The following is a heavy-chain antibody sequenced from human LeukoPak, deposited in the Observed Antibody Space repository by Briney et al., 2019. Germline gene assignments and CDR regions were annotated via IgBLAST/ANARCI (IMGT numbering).Heavy chain of an antibody. Sequence: GRCLRLSYAASGSTFSSYAMSWARQAPGKGLEWVSAISGSGGSTYYADIVRGRFPNSRDNSRHTMYLQMNRLRAEHTAVYYCAKRGRGVVPAAMSYYMDVWGKGTTVTISS. CDR3: AKRGRGVVPAAMSYYMDV. D-gene: IGHD2-2*01. V-gene: IGHV3-23*01. CDR2: ISGSGGST. CDR1: GSTFSSYA. J-gene: IGHJ6*03.